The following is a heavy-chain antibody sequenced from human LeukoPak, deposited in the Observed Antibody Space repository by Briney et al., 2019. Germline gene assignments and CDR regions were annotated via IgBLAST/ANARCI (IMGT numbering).Heavy chain of an antibody. CDR2: TYYRSKWYH. CDR3: ARDGSSSSFDY. CDR1: GDRVSSDSAA. D-gene: IGHD6-6*01. V-gene: IGHV6-1*01. J-gene: IGHJ4*02. Sequence: SQTLSLNCAISGDRVSSDSAAWKWIRQSPSRGLEWLGRTYYRSKWYHDYAISVKSRITINPDTSKNQFSLQLNSVTPEDTAVYYCARDGSSSSFDYWGQGTLVTVSS.